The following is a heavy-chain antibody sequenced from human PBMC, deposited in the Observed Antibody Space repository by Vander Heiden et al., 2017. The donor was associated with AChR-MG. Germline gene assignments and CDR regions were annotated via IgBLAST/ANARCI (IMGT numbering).Heavy chain of an antibody. J-gene: IGHJ4*02. D-gene: IGHD1-1*01. CDR1: RFTVSNAW. CDR3: TTGKYRPWD. CDR2: CKRKTDGGTT. Sequence: EVQLVESGGGWVLPGESLRLSCAASRFTVSNAWMSWVRQAPGNGLEWVGHCKRKTDGGTTDYAAPVKGRFTISRDDSKATVFLQMNSLKTEDTAVYYCTTGKYRPWDWGQGTLVTVSS. V-gene: IGHV3-15*01.